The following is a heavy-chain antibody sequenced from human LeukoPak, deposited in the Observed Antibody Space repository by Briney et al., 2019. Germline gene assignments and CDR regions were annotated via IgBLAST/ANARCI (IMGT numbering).Heavy chain of an antibody. J-gene: IGHJ6*02. CDR1: GGSISSYY. Sequence: TSETPSLTCTVSGGSISSYYWSWIRQPPGKGLEWIGYIYYSGSTNYNPSLKSRVTISVDTSKNQFSLKLSSVTAADTAVYYCARDQYYDILTGYRYGMDVWGQGTTVTVSS. D-gene: IGHD3-9*01. CDR2: IYYSGST. CDR3: ARDQYYDILTGYRYGMDV. V-gene: IGHV4-59*01.